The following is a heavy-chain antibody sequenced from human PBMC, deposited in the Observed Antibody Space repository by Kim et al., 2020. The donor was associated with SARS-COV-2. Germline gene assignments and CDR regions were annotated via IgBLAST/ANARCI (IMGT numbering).Heavy chain of an antibody. Sequence: TYYSPSLKSRVTISVDTSKNQFSLKLSSVAAADTAVYYCARTGGQQLLDYWGQGTLVTVSS. V-gene: IGHV4-30-2*04. CDR2: T. J-gene: IGHJ4*02. D-gene: IGHD6-13*01. CDR3: ARTGGQQLLDY.